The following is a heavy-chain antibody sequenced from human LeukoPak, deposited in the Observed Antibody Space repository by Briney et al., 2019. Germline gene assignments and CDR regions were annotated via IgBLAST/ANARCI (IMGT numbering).Heavy chain of an antibody. CDR1: GYTFTGYY. V-gene: IGHV1-2*02. J-gene: IGHJ3*02. D-gene: IGHD3-22*01. CDR3: ARDLYYYDSSGYSHHDAFDT. CDR2: INPNSGGT. Sequence: ASVKVSCKASGYTFTGYYMHWVRQAPGQGLEWMGWINPNSGGTNYAQKFQGRVTMTRDTSISTAYMELSRLRSDDTAVYYCARDLYYYDSSGYSHHDAFDTWGQGTMVTVSS.